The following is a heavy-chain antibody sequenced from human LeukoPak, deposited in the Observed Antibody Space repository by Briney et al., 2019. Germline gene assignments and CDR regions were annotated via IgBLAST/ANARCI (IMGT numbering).Heavy chain of an antibody. D-gene: IGHD3-3*01. V-gene: IGHV4-39*01. J-gene: IGHJ5*02. CDR3: ARHVPSTIFFNXFXX. CDR2: IFYSGST. CDR1: GGSINRSSRYY. Sequence: SETLSLTCTVSGGSINRSSRYYWGWIRQPPGKGLEWIGSIFYSGSTYYNPSLKSRITISVDTSNNQFSLKLTSVTAADTAVYYCARHVPSTIFFNXFXXWGQXTLVT.